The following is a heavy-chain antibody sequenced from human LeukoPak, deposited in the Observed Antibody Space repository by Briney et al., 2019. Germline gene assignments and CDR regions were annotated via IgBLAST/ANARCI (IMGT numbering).Heavy chain of an antibody. CDR1: GGSFSSGGYY. Sequence: SQTLSLTCTVSGGSFSSGGYYWSWIRQHPGKGLEWIGYIFYSGSTYYNPSLKSRVTISVDTSKNQFSLKLSSVTAADTAVYYCARTCSGGSCQTLDAFDIWGQGTMVTVSS. D-gene: IGHD2-15*01. CDR2: IFYSGST. J-gene: IGHJ3*02. CDR3: ARTCSGGSCQTLDAFDI. V-gene: IGHV4-31*03.